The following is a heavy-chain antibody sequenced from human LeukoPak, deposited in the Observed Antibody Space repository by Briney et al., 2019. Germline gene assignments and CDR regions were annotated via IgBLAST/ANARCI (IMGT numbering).Heavy chain of an antibody. CDR2: IYYSGST. CDR3: ARVTWFPGTSYYYMDV. Sequence: SETLSLTCAVYGGSFSGYYWSWIRQPPGKGLEWIGYIYYSGSTNYNPSLKSRVTISVDTSKKEFSLKLSSVTAADTAVYYCARVTWFPGTSYYYMDVWGKGTTVTVSS. CDR1: GGSFSGYY. V-gene: IGHV4-59*01. D-gene: IGHD1-1*01. J-gene: IGHJ6*03.